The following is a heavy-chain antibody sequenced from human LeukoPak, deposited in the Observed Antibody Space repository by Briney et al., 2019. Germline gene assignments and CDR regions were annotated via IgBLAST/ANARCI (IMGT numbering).Heavy chain of an antibody. CDR2: INPISGTA. D-gene: IGHD3-3*01. CDR3: ARGPQSGYDFWSGYFDY. V-gene: IGHV1-69*13. J-gene: IGHJ4*02. CDR1: RGTFSNYA. Sequence: GASVKVSCKAYRGTFSNYAISWVRQAPGQGLEWIGGINPISGTANYAQKFQGRVTISADESTTTAYMEMSSLRFEDTAVYYCARGPQSGYDFWSGYFDYWGQGTLVIVSS.